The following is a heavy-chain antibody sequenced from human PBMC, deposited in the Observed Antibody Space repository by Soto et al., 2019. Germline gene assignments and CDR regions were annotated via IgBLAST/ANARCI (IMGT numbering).Heavy chain of an antibody. D-gene: IGHD6-6*01. CDR1: GYTFTSFG. J-gene: IGHJ6*02. V-gene: IGHV1-18*04. Sequence: QLHLVQSGAEVKKPGASVKVSCTASGYTFTSFGVSWVRQVPGQGLEWMGWISGYNGDTDYAQKFQGRVTMTTDRYTSTAYMKVRSLRSDDTAVYYCARDKPQQIVGYNYYYGMAVWGQGTTVTVSS. CDR2: ISGYNGDT. CDR3: ARDKPQQIVGYNYYYGMAV.